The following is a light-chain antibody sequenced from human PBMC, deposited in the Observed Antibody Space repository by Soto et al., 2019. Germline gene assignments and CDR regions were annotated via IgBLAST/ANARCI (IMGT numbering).Light chain of an antibody. V-gene: IGKV3-20*01. CDR3: QQYGSSPET. CDR1: QSVSSAY. J-gene: IGKJ1*01. Sequence: EIVLTQSPVTLSLSPGERATLSCRASQSVSSAYLAWYQQKPGQAPRLLIYDVSSRATGIPDRFSGSGSGTDFTLTVSRLEPEDFAVYYCQQYGSSPETFGQGTKVDIK. CDR2: DVS.